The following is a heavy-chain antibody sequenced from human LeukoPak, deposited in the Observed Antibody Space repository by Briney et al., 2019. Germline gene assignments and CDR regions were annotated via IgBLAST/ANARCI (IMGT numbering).Heavy chain of an antibody. CDR3: AKDIDSGYDWGFDS. CDR2: ISWDGDST. CDR1: GFTFDDYD. D-gene: IGHD5-12*01. Sequence: GGSLRLSCAASGFTFDDYDMHWVRQPPGKGLEWVSFISWDGDSTLYGDSVKGRFTISRDNSKNSLYLAMNSLTIEDTAVYYCAKDIDSGYDWGFDSWGQGTLVIVSS. V-gene: IGHV3-43*01. J-gene: IGHJ4*02.